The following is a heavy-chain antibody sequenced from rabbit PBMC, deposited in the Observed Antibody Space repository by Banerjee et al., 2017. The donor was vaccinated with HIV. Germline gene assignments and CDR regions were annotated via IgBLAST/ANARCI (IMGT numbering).Heavy chain of an antibody. J-gene: IGHJ4*01. CDR2: IYAGSSVIT. D-gene: IGHD2-1*01. Sequence: QEQLEESGGGLVKPGGTLTLTCKASGFSFSSSYYIFWVRQAPGKGLEWIACIYAGSSVITYYANWAKGRFTISKTSSTTVTLQMTSLTAADTATYFCARYADYYLFNLWGQGTLVTVS. V-gene: IGHV1S45*01. CDR3: ARYADYYLFNL. CDR1: GFSFSSSYY.